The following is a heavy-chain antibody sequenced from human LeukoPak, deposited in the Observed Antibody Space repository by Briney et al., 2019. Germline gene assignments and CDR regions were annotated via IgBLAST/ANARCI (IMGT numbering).Heavy chain of an antibody. CDR1: GYTFTSYA. V-gene: IGHV1-3*01. CDR2: INAGNGNT. D-gene: IGHD5-24*01. CDR3: ARDDGYNPPLDY. Sequence: GASVKVSCKASGYTFTSYAMHWVRQAPGQRLEWMGWINAGNGNTKYSQKFQGRVTITRDTSASTAYMEPSSLRSEDTAVYYCARDDGYNPPLDYWGQGTLVTVSS. J-gene: IGHJ4*02.